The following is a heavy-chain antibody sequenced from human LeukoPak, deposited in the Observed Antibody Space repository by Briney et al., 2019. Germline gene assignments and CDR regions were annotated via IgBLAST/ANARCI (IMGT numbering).Heavy chain of an antibody. CDR2: ISAYNGNT. V-gene: IGHV1-18*01. J-gene: IGHJ4*02. D-gene: IGHD3-22*01. CDR1: GYTFTSYG. CDR3: ASNYYDSSGYYKRELDY. Sequence: ASVKVSCKASGYTFTSYGISWVRQAPGQGLEWMGWISAYNGNTNYAQKIQGRVTMTTDTSTSTAYMELRSLRSDDTAVYYCASNYYDSSGYYKRELDYWGQGTLVTVSS.